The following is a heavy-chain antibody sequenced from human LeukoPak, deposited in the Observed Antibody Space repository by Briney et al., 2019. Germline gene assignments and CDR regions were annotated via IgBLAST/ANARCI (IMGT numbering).Heavy chain of an antibody. Sequence: GASVKVSCKVSGYTLTKFSLHWVRQAPGKRREWMGGLDPADGEMIYYHKFQGRVTMPEDTSTEIDYMEMSSLRSEDTAVYYCATGRTNWDLLNYWGEGTLVTVSS. CDR1: GYTLTKFS. J-gene: IGHJ4*02. CDR3: ATGRTNWDLLNY. V-gene: IGHV1-24*01. CDR2: LDPADGEM. D-gene: IGHD1-26*01.